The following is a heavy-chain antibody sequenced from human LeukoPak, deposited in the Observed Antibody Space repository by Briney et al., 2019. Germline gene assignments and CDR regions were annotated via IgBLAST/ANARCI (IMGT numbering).Heavy chain of an antibody. J-gene: IGHJ4*02. CDR3: AGGSGFIIKD. CDR1: GFTFSLYW. V-gene: IGHV3-7*03. D-gene: IGHD3-9*01. CDR2: IKQDGSEK. Sequence: GGSLRLSCAASGFTFSLYWMNWVRRAPGKGLEWVANIKQDGSEKNYVDSVKGRFTISRDNAKNSLYLQMNNLRVEDTAMYYCAGGSGFIIKDWGQGTLVTVSS.